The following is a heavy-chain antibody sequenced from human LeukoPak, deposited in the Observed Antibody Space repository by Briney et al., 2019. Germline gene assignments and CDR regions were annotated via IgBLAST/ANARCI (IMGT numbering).Heavy chain of an antibody. CDR2: ISGSGGST. D-gene: IGHD3-9*01. CDR1: GFTFSSYA. Sequence: GGSLRLSCAASGFTFSSYAMSWVRQAPGKGLEWVSAISGSGGSTYYADSAKGRFTISRDNSKNTLYLQMNSLRAEDTAVYYCAKGPYDILTGYYEDYWGQGTLVTVSS. J-gene: IGHJ4*02. CDR3: AKGPYDILTGYYEDY. V-gene: IGHV3-23*01.